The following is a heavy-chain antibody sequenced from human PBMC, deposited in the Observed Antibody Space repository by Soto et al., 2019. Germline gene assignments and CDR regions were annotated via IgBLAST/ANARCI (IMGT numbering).Heavy chain of an antibody. J-gene: IGHJ5*02. Sequence: PSETLSLTCAVSGGSISSGGYSWSWIRQPPGKGLEWIGYIYHSGSTYYNPSLKSRVTISVDRSKNQFSLKLSSVTAADTAVYYCARASDSDGVWFDPWGQGTLVTVSS. D-gene: IGHD2-21*01. CDR2: IYHSGST. CDR3: ARASDSDGVWFDP. V-gene: IGHV4-30-2*01. CDR1: GGSISSGGYS.